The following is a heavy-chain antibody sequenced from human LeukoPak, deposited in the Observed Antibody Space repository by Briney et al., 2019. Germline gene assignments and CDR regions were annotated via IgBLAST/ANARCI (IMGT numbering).Heavy chain of an antibody. CDR2: FDPEDGET. Sequence: GASVKVSCKVSGYTLTELSMHWVRQAPGKGLEWMGGFDPEDGETIYAQKFQGRVTMTEDTSTDTAYMELSSLRSEDTAVYYCATSFGRPLDSFAFDIWGQGTMVTVSS. D-gene: IGHD3-22*01. CDR1: GYTLTELS. V-gene: IGHV1-24*01. CDR3: ATSFGRPLDSFAFDI. J-gene: IGHJ3*02.